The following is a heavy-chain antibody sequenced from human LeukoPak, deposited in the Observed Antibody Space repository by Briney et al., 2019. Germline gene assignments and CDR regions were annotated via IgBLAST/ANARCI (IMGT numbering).Heavy chain of an antibody. CDR1: GYTFTSYG. D-gene: IGHD6-13*01. CDR3: ARDHQQLGAFDI. J-gene: IGHJ3*02. CDR2: ISAYNGNT. Sequence: ASVKVSCKASGYTFTSYGISWLRQAPGQGLEWMGWISAYNGNTNYAQKLQGRVTMTTDTSTSTAYMELRSLRSDDTAVYYCARDHQQLGAFDIWGQGTMVTVSS. V-gene: IGHV1-18*01.